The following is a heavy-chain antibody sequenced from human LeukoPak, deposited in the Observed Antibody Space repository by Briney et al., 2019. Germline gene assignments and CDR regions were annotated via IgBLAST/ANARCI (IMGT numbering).Heavy chain of an antibody. D-gene: IGHD3-22*01. V-gene: IGHV4-61*02. J-gene: IGHJ4*02. CDR1: GGSISSGSYY. Sequence: SQTLSLTCTVSGGSISSGSYYWSWIRQPAGKGLEWIGRIYTSGSTYYNPSLKSRVTISVDTSKNQFSLKLSSVTAADTAVYYCARGTLTNYDSSGYANWGQGTLVTVSS. CDR3: ARGTLTNYDSSGYAN. CDR2: IYTSGST.